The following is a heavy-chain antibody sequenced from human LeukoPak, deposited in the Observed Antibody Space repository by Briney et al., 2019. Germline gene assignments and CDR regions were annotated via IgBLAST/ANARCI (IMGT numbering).Heavy chain of an antibody. V-gene: IGHV1-18*01. J-gene: IGHJ4*02. Sequence: GSVKVSCKASGYTFTSYGISWVRQAPGQGLEWTGWISAYNGNTNYAQKLQGRVTMTTDTSTSTAYMELRSLRSDDTAVYYCARDHPHRYCSSTSCPREDFDYWGQGTLVTVSS. CDR2: ISAYNGNT. CDR1: GYTFTSYG. CDR3: ARDHPHRYCSSTSCPREDFDY. D-gene: IGHD2-2*01.